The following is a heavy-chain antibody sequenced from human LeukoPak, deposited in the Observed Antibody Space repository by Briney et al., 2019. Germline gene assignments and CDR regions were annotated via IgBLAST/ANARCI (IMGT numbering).Heavy chain of an antibody. V-gene: IGHV3-30*03. CDR2: ISYDGSNK. D-gene: IGHD5-18*01. CDR1: GFTFSSYG. Sequence: GGSLRLSCAASGFTFSSYGMHWVRQAPGKGLEWVAVISYDGSNKYYADSVKGRFTISRDNSKNTLYLQMNSLRAEDTAVYYCATYTGVDTAMVIDYYYYGMDVWGQGTTVTVSS. J-gene: IGHJ6*02. CDR3: ATYTGVDTAMVIDYYYYGMDV.